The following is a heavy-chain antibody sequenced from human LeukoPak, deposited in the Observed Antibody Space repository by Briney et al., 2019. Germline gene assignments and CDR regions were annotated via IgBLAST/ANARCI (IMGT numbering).Heavy chain of an antibody. J-gene: IGHJ4*02. D-gene: IGHD1-26*01. Sequence: GGSLRLSCAASGFNFDLYAMTWVRQAPGKGLEWVASISGSGDDTYYAASVRGRFTISRDSSQTKLQMNSLRAEDTAMYYCAREWVVAVGPTNYLDYWGRGVLVTVSS. CDR1: GFNFDLYA. CDR2: ISGSGDDT. CDR3: AREWVVAVGPTNYLDY. V-gene: IGHV3-23*01.